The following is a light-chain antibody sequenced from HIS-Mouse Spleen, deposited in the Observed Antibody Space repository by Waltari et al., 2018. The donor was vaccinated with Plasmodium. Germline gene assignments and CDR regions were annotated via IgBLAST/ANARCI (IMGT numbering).Light chain of an antibody. J-gene: IGKJ4*01. CDR2: DAS. CDR3: QQYDNLPLT. CDR1: QRSSSW. Sequence: IHMTQSPSTLSASVGERVTITCRASQRSSSWLAWYQQKPGKAPKLLIYDASNLETGGPSRFSGSGSGTDFTFTISSLQPEDIATYYCQQYDNLPLTFGGGTKVEIK. V-gene: IGKV1-33*01.